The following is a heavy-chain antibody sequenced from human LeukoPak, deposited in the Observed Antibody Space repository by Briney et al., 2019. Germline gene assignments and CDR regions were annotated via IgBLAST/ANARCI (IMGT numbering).Heavy chain of an antibody. CDR2: IGRGVT. CDR3: ASGGKQTNWGNY. V-gene: IGHV3-21*05. J-gene: IGHJ4*02. D-gene: IGHD7-27*01. Sequence: GGSLRLSCAASGFTFSTYSMNWVRQAPGKGLEWVSHIGRGVTYADSVKGRFTISRDNAKNSVYLQMNSLRAEDTALYYCASGGKQTNWGNYWGQGTLVTVSS. CDR1: GFTFSTYS.